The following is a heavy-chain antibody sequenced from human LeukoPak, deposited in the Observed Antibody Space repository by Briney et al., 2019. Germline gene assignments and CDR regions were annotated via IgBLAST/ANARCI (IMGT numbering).Heavy chain of an antibody. D-gene: IGHD6-13*01. J-gene: IGHJ1*01. CDR1: GGSFSGYY. CDR3: ARGSTIAAARSYFQH. Sequence: SETLSLTCAVYGGSFSGYYWSWIRQPPGKGLEWIGEINHSGSANYNPSLKSRVTISVDTSKNQFSLKLSSVTAADTAVYYCARGSTIAAARSYFQHWGQGTLSPSPQ. V-gene: IGHV4-34*01. CDR2: INHSGSA.